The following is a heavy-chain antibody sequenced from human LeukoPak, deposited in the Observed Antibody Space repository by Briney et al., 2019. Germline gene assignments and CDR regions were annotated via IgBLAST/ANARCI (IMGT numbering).Heavy chain of an antibody. Sequence: SVKVSCKTSGGTFSNYAISWVRQAPGQGLEWMGGIIPIFGTANYAQKFQGRVTITADKSTSTAYLELSSLGSEDTALYYCATGEPLQLWWYYFDYWGQGTLVTVSS. V-gene: IGHV1-69*06. D-gene: IGHD5-18*01. CDR1: GGTFSNYA. J-gene: IGHJ4*02. CDR3: ATGEPLQLWWYYFDY. CDR2: IIPIFGTA.